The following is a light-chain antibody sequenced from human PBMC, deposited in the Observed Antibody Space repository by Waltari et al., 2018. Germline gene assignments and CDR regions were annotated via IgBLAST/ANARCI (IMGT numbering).Light chain of an antibody. V-gene: IGKV3-20*01. CDR3: QKYGTLPAT. CDR1: QSISKY. CDR2: DTS. J-gene: IGKJ1*01. Sequence: EIVLTQSPGTLSLSPGERATLSCRASQSISKYLAWYQQKPDQAPRLLIYDTSTRATGIPDRFSGSGSGTDFSLTISSLEPEDFAVYYCQKYGTLPATFGQGTKVELK.